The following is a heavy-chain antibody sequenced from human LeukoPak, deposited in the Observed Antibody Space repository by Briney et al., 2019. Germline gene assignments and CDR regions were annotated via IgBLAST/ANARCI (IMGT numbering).Heavy chain of an antibody. V-gene: IGHV3-21*01. CDR1: GFTFSSYS. J-gene: IGHJ4*02. Sequence: GGSLRLSCAASGFTFSSYSMNWVRQAPGKGLEWVSSISSSSSYIYYADSVKGRFTISRDNAKNTLYLQMNSLRAEDTAVYYCARLLVVPADPSRAFDYWGQGTLVTVSS. CDR3: ARLLVVPADPSRAFDY. D-gene: IGHD2-2*01. CDR2: ISSSSSYI.